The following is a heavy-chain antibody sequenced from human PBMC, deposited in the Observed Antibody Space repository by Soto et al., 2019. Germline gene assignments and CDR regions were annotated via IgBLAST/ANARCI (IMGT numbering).Heavy chain of an antibody. CDR2: INAGSGGT. CDR3: ARERGSTATFDY. D-gene: IGHD4-17*01. J-gene: IGHJ4*02. V-gene: IGHV1-3*01. CDR1: GYAFSRYA. Sequence: QVQLVQSGAEVKKPGASVKVSCKASGYAFSRYAINWIREAPGQGLEGLGWINAGSGGTKCSQNFQGRVTITRATAASTVYLALSSLRSDDTAVYYCARERGSTATFDYWGQGTLVTVSS.